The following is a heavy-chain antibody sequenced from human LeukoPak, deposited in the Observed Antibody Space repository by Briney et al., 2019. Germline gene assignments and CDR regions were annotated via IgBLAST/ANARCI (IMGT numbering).Heavy chain of an antibody. CDR3: ARHSRHLYYYDSSGYYPHFDY. V-gene: IGHV1-24*01. CDR2: FDPEDGET. CDR1: GYTLTELS. J-gene: IGHJ4*02. Sequence: GASVKVSCKVSGYTLTELSMHWVRQAPGKGLEWMGGFDPEDGETIYAQKFQGRVTMTTDTSTSTAYMELRSLRSDDTAVYYCARHSRHLYYYDSSGYYPHFDYWGQGTLVTVSS. D-gene: IGHD3-22*01.